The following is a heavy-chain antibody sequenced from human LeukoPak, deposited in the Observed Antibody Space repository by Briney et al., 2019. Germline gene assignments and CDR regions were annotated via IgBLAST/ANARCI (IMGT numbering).Heavy chain of an antibody. J-gene: IGHJ5*02. CDR3: ARGYRNWFDP. Sequence: PSETLSLTCTVSGGSISSGGYYWSWIRQPPGKGLEWIGYIYHSGSTYYNPSLKSRVTISVDRSKNQFSLKLSSVTAADTAVYYCARGYRNWFDPWGQGTLVTVSS. V-gene: IGHV4-30-2*02. CDR1: GGSISSGGYY. D-gene: IGHD3-16*02. CDR2: IYHSGST.